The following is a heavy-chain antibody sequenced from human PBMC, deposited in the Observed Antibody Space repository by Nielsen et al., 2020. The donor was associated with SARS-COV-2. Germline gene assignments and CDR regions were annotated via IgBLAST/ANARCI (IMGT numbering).Heavy chain of an antibody. CDR1: GFTFRSYA. Sequence: SRNLSFAGLGFTFRSYALHRVRQGPGKGLEWVAVISYDGSNKYYADSVKGRFTISRDNSKNTLYLQMNSLRAEDTAVYYCARDEYGDYAGWFDPWGQGTLVTVSS. V-gene: IGHV3-30*04. CDR2: ISYDGSNK. J-gene: IGHJ5*02. D-gene: IGHD4-17*01. CDR3: ARDEYGDYAGWFDP.